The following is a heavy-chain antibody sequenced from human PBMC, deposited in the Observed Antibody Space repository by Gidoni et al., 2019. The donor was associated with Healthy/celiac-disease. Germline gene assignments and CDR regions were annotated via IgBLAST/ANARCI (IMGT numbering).Heavy chain of an antibody. J-gene: IGHJ5*02. CDR1: GSTFTSYD. D-gene: IGHD3-10*01. CDR2: MNPNSGNT. V-gene: IGHV1-8*01. Sequence: QVQLVQSGAEVKKPGASVQVSCKASGSTFTSYDINWVRQATGQGLEWMGWMNPNSGNTGYAQKFQGRVTMTRNTSISTAYMELSSLRSEDTAVYYCAIRDYYGSGSYYIPWGQGTLVTVSS. CDR3: AIRDYYGSGSYYIP.